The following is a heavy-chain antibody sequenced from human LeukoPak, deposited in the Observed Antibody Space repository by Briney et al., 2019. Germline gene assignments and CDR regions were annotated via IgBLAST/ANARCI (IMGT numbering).Heavy chain of an antibody. J-gene: IGHJ3*02. V-gene: IGHV3-49*03. Sequence: GGSLRLSCTASGFTFGDYAMSWFRQAPGKGLEWVGFIRSKAYGGTTEYAASVKGRFTISRDDSKSIAYLQMNSLKAEDTAVYYCTTDYEWDYDILTGYYTSSAFDIWGQGTMVTVSS. CDR2: IRSKAYGGTT. D-gene: IGHD3-9*01. CDR3: TTDYEWDYDILTGYYTSSAFDI. CDR1: GFTFGDYA.